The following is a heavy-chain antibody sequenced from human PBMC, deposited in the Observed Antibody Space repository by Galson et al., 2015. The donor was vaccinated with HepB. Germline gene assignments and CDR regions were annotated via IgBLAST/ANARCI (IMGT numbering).Heavy chain of an antibody. CDR3: ARHYYDILTGFVPFDY. D-gene: IGHD3-9*01. CDR2: IDPSDSYT. Sequence: QSGAEVTKPGESLRISCKGSGYSFTSYWISWVRQMPGKGLEWLGRIDPSDSYTNYSPSFQGHVTISADKSITTAYLQWSSLKATDTAMYYCARHYYDILTGFVPFDYWCQGTLVTVSS. J-gene: IGHJ4*02. CDR1: GYSFTSYW. V-gene: IGHV5-10-1*01.